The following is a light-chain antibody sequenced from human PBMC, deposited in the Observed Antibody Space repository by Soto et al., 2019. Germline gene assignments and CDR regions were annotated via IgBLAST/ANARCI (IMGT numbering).Light chain of an antibody. CDR1: QTISRNY. V-gene: IGKV3-20*01. CDR3: HQYGGSGPWT. J-gene: IGKJ1*01. CDR2: GAS. Sequence: ELVLTQSPGTLSLSPGERARVSCRASQTISRNYLVWYQKKPGQAPRLLIYGASTRATGIPDRFTGSGSGTDFTLTITRLEPEDFAVYCCHQYGGSGPWTFGQGTKVDIK.